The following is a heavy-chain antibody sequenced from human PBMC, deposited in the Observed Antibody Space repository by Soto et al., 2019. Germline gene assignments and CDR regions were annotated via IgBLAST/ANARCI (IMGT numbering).Heavy chain of an antibody. Sequence: PSETLSLTCTVSGGSISSYYWSWIRQPPGKGLEWIGYIYYSGSTNYNPSLKSRVTISVDTSKNQFSLKLSSVTAADTAVYYCARQSTEYYFDSSGYYSRVPDAFDIWGQGTMVTVSS. J-gene: IGHJ3*02. D-gene: IGHD3-22*01. CDR2: IYYSGST. V-gene: IGHV4-59*01. CDR1: GGSISSYY. CDR3: ARQSTEYYFDSSGYYSRVPDAFDI.